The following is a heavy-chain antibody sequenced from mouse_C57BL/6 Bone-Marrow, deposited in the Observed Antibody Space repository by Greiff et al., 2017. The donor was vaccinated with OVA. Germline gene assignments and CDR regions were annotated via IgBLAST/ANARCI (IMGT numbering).Heavy chain of an antibody. CDR2: IYTGGGYT. D-gene: IGHD2-4*01. Sequence: VKLMESGAELVRPGTSVKLSCTASGYTFTNYWIGWAQQRPGHGLEWIGDIYTGGGYTNYNEKFKGKATLTAAKSSSTAYMQFSSLTSEDSAIYYCAREDDSAGFAYGGQGTRVTVSA. V-gene: IGHV1-63*01. CDR1: GYTFTNYW. CDR3: AREDDSAGFAY. J-gene: IGHJ3*01.